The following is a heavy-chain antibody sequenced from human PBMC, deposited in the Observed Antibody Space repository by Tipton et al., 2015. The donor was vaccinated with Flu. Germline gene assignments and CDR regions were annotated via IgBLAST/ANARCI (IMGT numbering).Heavy chain of an antibody. V-gene: IGHV3-23*01. D-gene: IGHD5-24*01. CDR3: AKDPRGDGYKPRYGMDV. Sequence: SLRLSCAASGFTFSSYAMSWVRQAPGKGLEWVSAISGSGGSTYYADSVKGRFTISRDNSKNTLYLQMNSLRAEDTAVYYCAKDPRGDGYKPRYGMDVWGQGTTVTVS. CDR2: ISGSGGST. J-gene: IGHJ6*02. CDR1: GFTFSSYA.